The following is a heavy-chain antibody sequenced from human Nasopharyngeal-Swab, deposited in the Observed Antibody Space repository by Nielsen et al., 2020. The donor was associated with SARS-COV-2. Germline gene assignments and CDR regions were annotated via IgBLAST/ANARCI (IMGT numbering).Heavy chain of an antibody. J-gene: IGHJ4*02. CDR2: IKQDGSEK. V-gene: IGHV3-7*01. CDR3: ATCGGSSWYFDY. D-gene: IGHD6-13*01. Sequence: GGSLRLSCAASGFTFSSYWMSWVRQAPGKGLEWVANIKQDGSEKYYVDSVKGRFTISRDNAKNSLYLQMISLRAEDTAVYYCATCGGSSWYFDYWGQGTLVTVSS. CDR1: GFTFSSYW.